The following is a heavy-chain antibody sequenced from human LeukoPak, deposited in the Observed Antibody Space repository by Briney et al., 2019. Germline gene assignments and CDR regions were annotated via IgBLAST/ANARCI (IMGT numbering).Heavy chain of an antibody. CDR2: ISYDGSNK. CDR1: GFTFSSYA. D-gene: IGHD1-26*01. CDR3: AKGKNSGRTGYLLFDY. Sequence: PGGSLRLSCAASGFTFSSYAMHWVRQAPGKGLEWVAVISYDGSNKYYADSVKGRFTISRDNSKNTLYLQMNSLRAEDTAVYYCAKGKNSGRTGYLLFDYWGQGTLVTVSS. V-gene: IGHV3-30*04. J-gene: IGHJ4*02.